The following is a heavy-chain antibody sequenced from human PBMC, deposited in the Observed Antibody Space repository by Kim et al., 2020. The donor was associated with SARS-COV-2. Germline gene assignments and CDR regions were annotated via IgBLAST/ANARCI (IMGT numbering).Heavy chain of an antibody. CDR1: GFTFSSYA. Sequence: GGSLRLSCAASGFTFSSYAMHWVRQAPGKGLEWVAVISYDGSNKYYADSVKGRFTISRDNSKNTLYLQMNSLRAEDTAVYYCARDLRIQLWDYYYGMDVCGPGTTVTVSS. D-gene: IGHD5-18*01. CDR3: ARDLRIQLWDYYYGMDV. V-gene: IGHV3-30-3*01. CDR2: ISYDGSNK. J-gene: IGHJ6*02.